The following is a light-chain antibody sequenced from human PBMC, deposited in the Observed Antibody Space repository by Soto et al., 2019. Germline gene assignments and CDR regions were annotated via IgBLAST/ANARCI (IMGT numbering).Light chain of an antibody. J-gene: IGKJ5*01. CDR3: QQYNNWPLT. CDR1: QSVSSY. V-gene: IGKV3D-15*01. Sequence: EMVLTSPQATLPFSPGKKPTPPGRASQSVSSYLAWYQQKPGQAPRLLIYDASNRATGIPARFSGSGSGTEFTLTISSLQSEDFAVYYCQQYNNWPLTFGQGTRLEIK. CDR2: DAS.